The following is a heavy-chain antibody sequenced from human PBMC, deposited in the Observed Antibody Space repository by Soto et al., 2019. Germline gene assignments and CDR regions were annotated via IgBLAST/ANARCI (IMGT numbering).Heavy chain of an antibody. CDR3: VREYQFDY. D-gene: IGHD2-2*01. CDR1: GFTFGSYW. J-gene: IGHJ4*02. V-gene: IGHV3-74*01. CDR2: VNNDGSST. Sequence: EVQLVESGGGLVQPGGSLRLFCAASGFTFGSYWMYWVRQAPGKGLVWVSRVNNDGSSTSYADSVKGRFTISRDNAKNTLYLQMNSLRDEDTAVYYCVREYQFDYWGQGTLVTVSS.